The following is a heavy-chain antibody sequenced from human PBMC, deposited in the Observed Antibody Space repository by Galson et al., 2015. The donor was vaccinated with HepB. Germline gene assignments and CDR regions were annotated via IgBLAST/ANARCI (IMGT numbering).Heavy chain of an antibody. CDR1: GYSFSSYW. CDR2: IWPGDSDT. Sequence: QSGAEVKKPGESLKISCKGSGYSFSSYWIGWVRQMPGKGLEWMGIIWPGDSDTRSSPSFQGQVTISADKSISTAYLQWSSLKASGTAMYYCARQDRDYSYFDYWGQGTLITVSS. CDR3: ARQDRDYSYFDY. J-gene: IGHJ4*02. V-gene: IGHV5-51*01. D-gene: IGHD4-17*01.